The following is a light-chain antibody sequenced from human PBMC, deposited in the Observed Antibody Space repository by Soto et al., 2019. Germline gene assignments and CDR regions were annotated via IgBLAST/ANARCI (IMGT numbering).Light chain of an antibody. J-gene: IGKJ2*01. V-gene: IGKV3-11*01. CDR1: QSISNY. CDR2: DAS. CDR3: QQSTHWPPYT. Sequence: IVLTQSPVTLSLSPGERATLSCRASQSISNYLAWYQQKPSQAPSLLIYDASNRATSLPARFSGSGSATAFTLTISSLEPEDFAVYYCQQSTHWPPYTFGQGTKLEIK.